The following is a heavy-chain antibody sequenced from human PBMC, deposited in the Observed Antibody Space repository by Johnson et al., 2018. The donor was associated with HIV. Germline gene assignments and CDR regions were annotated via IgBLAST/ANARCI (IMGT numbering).Heavy chain of an antibody. CDR2: IRHDGGET. J-gene: IGHJ3*02. Sequence: QMQLVESGGGVVRPGGSLRLSCAASGFTFSSYGMHWVRQAPGKGLEWVAFIRHDGGETYYADSVKGRFTISRDNSKNTMYLQMNRLRAEDTAVYYWARPSSGWYFDAFDIWGQGTMVTVSS. V-gene: IGHV3-30*02. D-gene: IGHD6-19*01. CDR3: ARPSSGWYFDAFDI. CDR1: GFTFSSYG.